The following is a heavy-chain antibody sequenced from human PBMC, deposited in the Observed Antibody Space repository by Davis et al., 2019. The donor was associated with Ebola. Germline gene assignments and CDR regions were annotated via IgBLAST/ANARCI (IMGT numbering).Heavy chain of an antibody. D-gene: IGHD3-10*01. CDR1: GGSVSSGSYY. J-gene: IGHJ6*02. CDR2: INHSGST. V-gene: IGHV4-61*01. CDR3: ARPPWFGDDMDV. Sequence: GSLRLSCTVSGGSVSSGSYYWSWIRQPPGKGLEWIGEINHSGSTNYNPSLKSRVTISVDTSKNQLSLKLISVTAADTAVYYCARPPWFGDDMDVWGQGTTVTVSS.